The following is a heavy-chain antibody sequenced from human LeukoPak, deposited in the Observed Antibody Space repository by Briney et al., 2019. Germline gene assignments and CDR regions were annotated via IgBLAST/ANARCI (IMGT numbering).Heavy chain of an antibody. CDR1: GYTFTSYG. CDR3: ARDPQLRYFDWLFSHYYYYGMDV. CDR2: TSAYNGNT. D-gene: IGHD3-9*01. V-gene: IGHV1-18*01. Sequence: ASVKVSCKASGYTFTSYGISWVRQAPGQGLEWMGWTSAYNGNTNYAQKLQGRVTMTTDTSTSTAYMELRSLRSDDTAVYYCARDPQLRYFDWLFSHYYYYGMDVWGQGTTVTVSS. J-gene: IGHJ6*02.